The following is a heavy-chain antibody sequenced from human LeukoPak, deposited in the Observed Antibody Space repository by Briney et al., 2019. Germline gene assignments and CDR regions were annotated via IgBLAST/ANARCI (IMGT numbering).Heavy chain of an antibody. J-gene: IGHJ4*02. V-gene: IGHV4-34*01. Sequence: SSETLSLTCAVYGGSFSGYYWSWIRQPPGKGLEWIGEINHSGSTNYNPSLKSRVTISVDTSKNQFSLKLSSVTAADTAVYYCARLRYDFWSGYYTATYYFDYWGQGTLVTVSS. D-gene: IGHD3-3*01. CDR3: ARLRYDFWSGYYTATYYFDY. CDR2: INHSGST. CDR1: GGSFSGYY.